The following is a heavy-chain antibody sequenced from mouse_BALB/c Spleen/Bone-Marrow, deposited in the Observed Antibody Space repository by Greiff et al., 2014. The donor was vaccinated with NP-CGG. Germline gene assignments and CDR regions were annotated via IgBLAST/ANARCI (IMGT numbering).Heavy chain of an antibody. V-gene: IGHV5-6-3*01. D-gene: IGHD1-2*01. Sequence: EVMLVESGGGLVQPGGSLRXSCAASGFTFSTYGMSWVRQTPDKRLELVATISSNGXXXXXXXXXXXXXXXXXXXAXNTLYLQMTSLKSEDTAMYYCARNNYGXENYLDCWGQGTTLTVSS. CDR3: ARNNYGXENYLDC. CDR2: ISSNGXXX. J-gene: IGHJ2*01. CDR1: GFTFSTYG.